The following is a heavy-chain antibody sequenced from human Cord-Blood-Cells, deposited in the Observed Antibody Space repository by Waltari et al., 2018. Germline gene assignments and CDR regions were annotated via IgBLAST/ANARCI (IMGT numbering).Heavy chain of an antibody. V-gene: IGHV3-53*04. D-gene: IGHD2-15*01. J-gene: IGHJ4*02. CDR3: AGEGFGYCSGGSCYTGFDY. Sequence: EVQLVESGGGLVQPGGSLRLSCAASGFTVSSNYMSWVRQAPGKGLEWVSVIYSGCNTYYADSVKGRFTISRHNSKNTLYLQMNSLRAEDTAVYYCAGEGFGYCSGGSCYTGFDYWGQGTLVTVSS. CDR1: GFTVSSNY. CDR2: IYSGCNT.